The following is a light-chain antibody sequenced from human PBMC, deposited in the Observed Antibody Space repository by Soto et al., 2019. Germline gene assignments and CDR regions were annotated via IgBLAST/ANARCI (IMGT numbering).Light chain of an antibody. CDR1: QTVSSY. Sequence: EIVLTQSPATLSLSPGERATLSCRASQTVSSYLAWYQQKLGQPPRLLIYDASSRATGIPARFSGSGSGTDFTLTISSLEPEDFAVYYCQQRSNWPYTFGQGTKLEIK. CDR3: QQRSNWPYT. V-gene: IGKV3-11*01. CDR2: DAS. J-gene: IGKJ2*01.